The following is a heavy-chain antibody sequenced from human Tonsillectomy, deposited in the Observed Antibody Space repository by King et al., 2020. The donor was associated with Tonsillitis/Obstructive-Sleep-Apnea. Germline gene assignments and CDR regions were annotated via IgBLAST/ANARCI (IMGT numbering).Heavy chain of an antibody. CDR3: ARRAYDSSGYYYAAFDP. Sequence: QLVQSGAEVKKPGESLRISCKGSGYTFTNYWIAWVRQMPGKGLEWMGRIDPSDSYTNYSPSFQCHVTISADKSISTAYLQWSSLKASDTAMYYCARRAYDSSGYYYAAFDPWGQGTLVTVSS. CDR1: GYTFTNYW. V-gene: IGHV5-10-1*01. J-gene: IGHJ5*02. CDR2: IDPSDSYT. D-gene: IGHD3-22*01.